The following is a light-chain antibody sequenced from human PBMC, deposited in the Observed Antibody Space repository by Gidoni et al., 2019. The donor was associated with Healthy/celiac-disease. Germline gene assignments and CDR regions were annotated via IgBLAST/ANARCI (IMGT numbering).Light chain of an antibody. CDR1: SSNIGSNT. CDR3: AAWDDSLNAVV. J-gene: IGLJ2*01. CDR2: SNN. V-gene: IGLV1-44*01. Sequence: QSVLSQPPSASGTLGQRVTISCSGSSSNIGSNTVNWYQQPPGTAPKPLIYSNNQRPSGVPDRFSGSKSGTSASLAISGLQSEDEADYYCAAWDDSLNAVVFGGGTKLTVL.